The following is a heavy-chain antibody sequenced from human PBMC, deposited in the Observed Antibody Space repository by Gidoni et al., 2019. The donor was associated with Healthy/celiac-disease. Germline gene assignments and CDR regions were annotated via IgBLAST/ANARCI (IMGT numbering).Heavy chain of an antibody. V-gene: IGHV1-2*02. CDR2: INPNSGGT. D-gene: IGHD6-19*01. CDR3: ARDGYSSGWYVESFDY. J-gene: IGHJ4*02. Sequence: QVQLVQSGAEVKKPGDSVKVSCQASGYPFTGYHMHWVRQAPGQGLEWMGWINPNSGGTNYAQKFQGRVTMTRDTSISTAYMELSRLRSDDTAVYYCARDGYSSGWYVESFDYWGQGTLVTVSS. CDR1: GYPFTGYH.